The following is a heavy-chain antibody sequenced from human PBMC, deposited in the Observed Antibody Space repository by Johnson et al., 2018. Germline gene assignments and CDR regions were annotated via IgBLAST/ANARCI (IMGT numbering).Heavy chain of an antibody. Sequence: VQLVESGGGVVQXGRSXRLXCAASGFTFRNYGMHWVRQAPGTGLEWVAGXSXDGSNTYYAXXXXGRFTISRDNSKNTQDLQMNSLRAEDTEVYYCVKGVVLMEYQDAFDIWGQGTMVTVSS. V-gene: IGHV3-30*18. CDR2: XSXDGSNT. J-gene: IGHJ3*02. D-gene: IGHD2-2*01. CDR3: VKGVVLMEYQDAFDI. CDR1: GFTFRNYG.